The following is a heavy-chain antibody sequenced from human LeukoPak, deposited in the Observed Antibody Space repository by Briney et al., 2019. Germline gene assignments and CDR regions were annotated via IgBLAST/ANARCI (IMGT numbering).Heavy chain of an antibody. V-gene: IGHV3-30*18. CDR2: ISYDGSNK. CDR1: GFTFSSYG. CDR3: AKDPGSEGSACDY. J-gene: IGHJ4*02. Sequence: GGSLRLSCAASGFTFSSYGMHWVRQAPGKGLEWVAVISYDGSNKYYADSVKGRFTISRDNSKNTLYLQMNSLRAEDTAVYYCAKDPGSEGSACDYWGQGTLVTVSS. D-gene: IGHD3-10*01.